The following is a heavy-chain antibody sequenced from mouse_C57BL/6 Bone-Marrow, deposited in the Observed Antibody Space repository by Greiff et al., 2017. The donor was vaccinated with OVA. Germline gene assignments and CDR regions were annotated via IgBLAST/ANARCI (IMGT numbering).Heavy chain of an antibody. CDR2: IDPENGDT. CDR1: GFNIKDDY. CDR3: TYYSNYVWYFDV. Sequence: VQLQQSGAELVRPGASVKLSCTASGFNIKDDYMHWVKQRPEQGLEWIGWIDPENGDTEYASKFQGKATITADTSSNTAYLQLSSLTSEDTAVYYCTYYSNYVWYFDVWGTGTTVTVSS. V-gene: IGHV14-4*01. D-gene: IGHD2-5*01. J-gene: IGHJ1*03.